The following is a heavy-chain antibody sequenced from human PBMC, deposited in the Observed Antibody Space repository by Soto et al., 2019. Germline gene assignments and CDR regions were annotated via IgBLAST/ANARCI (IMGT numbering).Heavy chain of an antibody. J-gene: IGHJ4*02. D-gene: IGHD1-1*01. CDR2: IYYSGST. CDR1: GGSISSGGYY. CDR3: AREGSGGTAHWKDY. Sequence: SETLSLTCTVSGGSISSGGYYWSWIRQHPGKGLEWIGYIYYSGSTYYNPSLKSRVTISVDTSKNQFSLKLSSVTAADTAVYYCAREGSGGTAHWKDYWGQGTLVTVSS. V-gene: IGHV4-31*03.